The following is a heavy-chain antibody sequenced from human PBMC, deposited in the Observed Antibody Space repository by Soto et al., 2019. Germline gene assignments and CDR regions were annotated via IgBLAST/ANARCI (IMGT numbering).Heavy chain of an antibody. Sequence: EVQLVESGGGLVQPGRSLRLSCAASGFTFDDYAMHWVRQAPGKGLEWVSGISWNSGSIGYADSVKGRFTISRDNAKNSLYLQMNSLRAEDTALYYCAKAGGYDSSGYYPNWFDPWGQGTLGTVSS. V-gene: IGHV3-9*01. D-gene: IGHD3-22*01. CDR1: GFTFDDYA. J-gene: IGHJ5*02. CDR2: ISWNSGSI. CDR3: AKAGGYDSSGYYPNWFDP.